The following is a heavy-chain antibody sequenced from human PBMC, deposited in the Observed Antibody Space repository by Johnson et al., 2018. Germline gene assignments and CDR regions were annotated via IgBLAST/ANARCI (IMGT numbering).Heavy chain of an antibody. Sequence: QVQLVECGGGVVQPGRSLRLSCAASGFTFSSYGMHWVRQAPGKGLEWVAVISYDGSNKYYADSVKGRFTISRDNSKNTLYLQMNSLRAKDTALYYCTKDPYDSSGYPYWGQGTLVTVSS. CDR1: GFTFSSYG. D-gene: IGHD3-22*01. V-gene: IGHV3-30*18. CDR3: TKDPYDSSGYPY. CDR2: ISYDGSNK. J-gene: IGHJ4*02.